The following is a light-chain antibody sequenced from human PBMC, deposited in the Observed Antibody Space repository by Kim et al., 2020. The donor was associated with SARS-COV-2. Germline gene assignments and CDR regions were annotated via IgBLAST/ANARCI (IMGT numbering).Light chain of an antibody. J-gene: IGKJ4*01. CDR1: QNINNY. Sequence: SPGERATLSGRASQNINNYVAWYQQKPGRAPRVLIYDASNRAPGIPARFSGSGSGTDFTLTISALQPEDFAVYYCQQRSNWPHLTFGGGTKVDIK. V-gene: IGKV3-11*01. CDR3: QQRSNWPHLT. CDR2: DAS.